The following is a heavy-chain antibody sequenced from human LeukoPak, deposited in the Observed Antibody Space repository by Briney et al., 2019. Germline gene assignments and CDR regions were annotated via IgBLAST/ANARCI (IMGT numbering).Heavy chain of an antibody. D-gene: IGHD3-22*01. J-gene: IGHJ4*02. CDR1: GFTFSNYA. Sequence: GGSLRLSCAASGFTFSNYAMNWVRQAPGKGLEWVSTISGGGGSTYYADSVKGRFTISRDNSKYTLYLQMNSLRAEDTAVYYCARDSSSGYYAHDYWGQGTLVTVSS. V-gene: IGHV3-23*01. CDR3: ARDSSSGYYAHDY. CDR2: ISGGGGST.